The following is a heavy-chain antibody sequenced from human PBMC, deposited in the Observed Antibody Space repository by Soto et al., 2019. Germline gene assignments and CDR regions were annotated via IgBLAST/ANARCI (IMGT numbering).Heavy chain of an antibody. D-gene: IGHD1-26*01. Sequence: RLSCAASGCTFNKYGLHWVRQAPGKGLEWVALIWHDGSNKGYADSVKGRFTISRDNSKNTLNLQMNSLRVEDTAVYYCTRAAIKGELLDYWGQGTQVTVSS. CDR1: GCTFNKYG. J-gene: IGHJ4*02. CDR3: TRAAIKGELLDY. V-gene: IGHV3-33*01. CDR2: IWHDGSNK.